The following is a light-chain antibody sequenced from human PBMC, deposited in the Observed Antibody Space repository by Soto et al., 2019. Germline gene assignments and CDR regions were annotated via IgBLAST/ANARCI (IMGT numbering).Light chain of an antibody. Sequence: QSALSQPASVSGSPGQSITIPCTGGSSDVGRYNLVSWYQQHPGQAPKLMIYEGSKRPSGVSSRFSGSKSGNTASLTISGLQAEDEGDYYCCSYAGSGTSVVFGGGTKLTVL. CDR3: CSYAGSGTSVV. CDR2: EGS. CDR1: SSDVGRYNL. J-gene: IGLJ2*01. V-gene: IGLV2-23*01.